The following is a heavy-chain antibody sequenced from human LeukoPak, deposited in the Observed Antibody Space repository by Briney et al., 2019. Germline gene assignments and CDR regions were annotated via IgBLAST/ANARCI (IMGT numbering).Heavy chain of an antibody. J-gene: IGHJ4*02. Sequence: GGSLRLSCAASGFIFRKYGMNWVRQAPGKGLEWVSGIYTNHNTRYADSVKGRFTISRDNSKNTLYLQMNSLRAEDTAVYYCAKAGEDDILTAFGYYFDYWGQGTLVTVSS. D-gene: IGHD3-9*01. CDR3: AKAGEDDILTAFGYYFDY. V-gene: IGHV3-23*05. CDR2: IYTNHNT. CDR1: GFIFRKYG.